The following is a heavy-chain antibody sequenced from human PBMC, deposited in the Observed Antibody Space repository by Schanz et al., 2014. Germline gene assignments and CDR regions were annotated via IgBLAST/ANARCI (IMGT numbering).Heavy chain of an antibody. J-gene: IGHJ2*01. CDR1: GGSIRSGTYY. CDR2: VFPNGIT. CDR3: ARDTTWRLDL. Sequence: QVQLQESGPGLVKPSQTLSLTCTVSGGSIRSGTYYWSWIRQPAGKALEWVGRVFPNGITNYNPSRKSRFPISLDPSKNQFSRTLTSLTAADTAVYYCARDTTWRLDLWGRGTLVTVSS. D-gene: IGHD1-1*01. V-gene: IGHV4-61*02.